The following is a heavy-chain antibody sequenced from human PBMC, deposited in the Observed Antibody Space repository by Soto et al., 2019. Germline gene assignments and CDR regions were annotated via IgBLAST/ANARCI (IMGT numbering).Heavy chain of an antibody. D-gene: IGHD3-10*01. V-gene: IGHV3-23*01. CDR3: AKDTAMVRGSPRYYYYGMDV. CDR1: GFTFSSYA. Sequence: GGSLRLSCAASGFTFSSYAMSWVRRAPGKGLEWVSAISGSGGSTYYADSVKGRFTISRDNSKNTLYLQMNSLRAEDTAVYYCAKDTAMVRGSPRYYYYGMDVWGQGTTVTVSS. J-gene: IGHJ6*02. CDR2: ISGSGGST.